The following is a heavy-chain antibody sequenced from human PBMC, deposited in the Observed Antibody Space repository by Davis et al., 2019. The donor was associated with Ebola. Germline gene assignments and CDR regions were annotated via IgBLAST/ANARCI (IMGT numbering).Heavy chain of an antibody. CDR3: ARAEDDYCEYPDALDI. J-gene: IGHJ3*02. Sequence: GESLKISCEASGFSVSDNYMNWVRQAPGKGLEWVSVIYNVYTMYYADSVKGRFTISSDSSMNTVFLQMSSLRAEDTAVYYCARAEDDYCEYPDALDIWGQGTVVTVSS. D-gene: IGHD4-17*01. CDR1: GFSVSDNY. V-gene: IGHV3-53*01. CDR2: IYNVYTM.